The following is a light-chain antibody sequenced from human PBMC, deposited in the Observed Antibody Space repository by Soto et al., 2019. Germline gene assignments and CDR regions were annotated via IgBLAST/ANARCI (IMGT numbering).Light chain of an antibody. V-gene: IGKV1-39*01. J-gene: IGKJ1*01. CDR2: AAS. Sequence: QMTQSPSSLSASVRDRVTITCQTNHNIKNYINWDQQKPGKATKLLVYAASSLQSGVPSSFSGSGSGTDFTLTISSLEPEDFATYYCLQTYRTPWTFGQGTKVEIK. CDR3: LQTYRTPWT. CDR1: HNIKNY.